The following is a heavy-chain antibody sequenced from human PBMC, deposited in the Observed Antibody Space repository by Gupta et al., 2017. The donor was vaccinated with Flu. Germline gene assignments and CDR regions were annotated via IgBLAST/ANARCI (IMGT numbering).Heavy chain of an antibody. D-gene: IGHD2/OR15-2a*01. CDR2: VGYSGNT. CDR3: ARRITYGKTFDY. V-gene: IGHV4-39*01. J-gene: IGHJ4*02. CDR1: GGSISATSYS. Sequence: QLQLQASGPGLVKPSETLSFICTVSGGSISATSYSWGWIRPPPGKGLAWIGNVGYSGNTFYNPSLKSRVTISVDTSKNQFSLKLSSVTTADTAVYYCARRITYGKTFDYWGQGSLVTVSS.